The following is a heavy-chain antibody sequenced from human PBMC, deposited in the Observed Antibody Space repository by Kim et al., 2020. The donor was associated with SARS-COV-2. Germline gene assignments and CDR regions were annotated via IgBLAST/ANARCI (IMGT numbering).Heavy chain of an antibody. D-gene: IGHD3-22*01. Sequence: GESLKISCQGSGYSFTSYWIGWVRQMPGKGLEWMGIIYPGDSDTRYSPSFQGQVTISADKSIRTAYLQWSSLKASDTAMYYCARQGEDSSGYYYGLAFDIWGQGTMVTVSS. CDR1: GYSFTSYW. V-gene: IGHV5-51*01. CDR2: IYPGDSDT. CDR3: ARQGEDSSGYYYGLAFDI. J-gene: IGHJ3*02.